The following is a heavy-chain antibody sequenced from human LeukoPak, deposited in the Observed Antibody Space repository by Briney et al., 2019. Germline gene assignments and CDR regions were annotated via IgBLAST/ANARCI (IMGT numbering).Heavy chain of an antibody. CDR3: ARENSTSGTGQWFGELLNYFDY. CDR2: ISYDGSNK. J-gene: IGHJ4*02. D-gene: IGHD3-10*01. Sequence: GGSLRLSCAASGFTFSSYAMHWVRQAPGKGLEWVAVISYDGSNKYYADSVKGRFTISRDNSKNTLYLQMNSLRAEDTAVYYCARENSTSGTGQWFGELLNYFDYWGQGTLVTISS. CDR1: GFTFSSYA. V-gene: IGHV3-30-3*01.